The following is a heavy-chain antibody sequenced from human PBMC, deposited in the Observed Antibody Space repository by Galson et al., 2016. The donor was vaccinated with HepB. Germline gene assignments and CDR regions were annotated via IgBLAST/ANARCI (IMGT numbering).Heavy chain of an antibody. CDR2: IKSKSAGGTT. D-gene: IGHD3-22*01. V-gene: IGHV3-15*01. CDR3: LTELYHYDNGDHYEPF. CDR1: GFLFKEAW. J-gene: IGHJ4*02. Sequence: SLRLSCAASGFLFKEAWMHWVRQAPGKGLEWIGQIKSKSAGGTTAYPAPVEGRFTISRDDSRSTVYLQMSSLKTDDTAVYYCLTELYHYDNGDHYEPFWGLGTLVSVPP.